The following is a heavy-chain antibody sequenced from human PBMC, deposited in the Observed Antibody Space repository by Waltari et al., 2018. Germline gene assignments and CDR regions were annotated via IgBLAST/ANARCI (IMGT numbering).Heavy chain of an antibody. J-gene: IGHJ4*02. V-gene: IGHV3-48*01. CDR2: ISSSSSTI. CDR1: GFTFGSYS. Sequence: EVQLVESGGNLVQPGGSLRLSCPAAGFTFGSYSMNWVRQAPGKGLEWLSYISSSSSTIYYADSVKGRFTISRDNAKNSLYLQMNSLRAEDTAVYYCARDRWDYWGQGTLVTVSS. CDR3: ARDRWDY.